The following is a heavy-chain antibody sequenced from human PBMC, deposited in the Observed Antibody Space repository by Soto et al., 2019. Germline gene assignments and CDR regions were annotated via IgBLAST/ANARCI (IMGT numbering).Heavy chain of an antibody. J-gene: IGHJ3*02. CDR2: IYTSGST. D-gene: IGHD1-26*01. V-gene: IGHV4-4*07. CDR3: ARDRASVGATDAFDI. CDR1: GGSISSYY. Sequence: SETLSLTCTVSGGSISSYYWSWIRQPAGKGLEWIGRIYTSGSTNYNPSLKSRVTMSVDTSKNQFSLKLSSVTAADTAVYYCARDRASVGATDAFDIWGQGTMVTVSS.